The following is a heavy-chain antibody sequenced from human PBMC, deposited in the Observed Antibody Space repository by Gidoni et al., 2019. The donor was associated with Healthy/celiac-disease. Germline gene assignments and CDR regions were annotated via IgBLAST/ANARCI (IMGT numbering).Heavy chain of an antibody. CDR3: SIGRTPYYDFWSGYSPFDY. Sequence: EVQLVESGGGLVQPGGSLRLSCAASGFTFSSYSMNWVRQAPGKGLEWVSYISSSSSTIYYADSVKGRFTISRDNAKNSLYLQMNSLRDEDTAVYYCSIGRTPYYDFWSGYSPFDYWGQGTLVTVSS. D-gene: IGHD3-3*01. CDR1: GFTFSSYS. CDR2: ISSSSSTI. J-gene: IGHJ4*02. V-gene: IGHV3-48*02.